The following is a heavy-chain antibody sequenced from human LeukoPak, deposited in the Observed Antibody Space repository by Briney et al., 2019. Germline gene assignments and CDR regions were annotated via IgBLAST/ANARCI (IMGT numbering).Heavy chain of an antibody. V-gene: IGHV4-34*01. CDR1: VGSFSGYY. CDR3: ARVGYSDYTYTFDF. Sequence: SETLSLTCAVYVGSFSGYYWTWIRQPPGKGLEWIGEIDHSGSTSYNPSLKSRVTISVDKSKNHFSLNLSSLTAADTAIYYCARVGYSDYTYTFDFWGQGILVTVSS. J-gene: IGHJ4*02. D-gene: IGHD5-12*01. CDR2: IDHSGST.